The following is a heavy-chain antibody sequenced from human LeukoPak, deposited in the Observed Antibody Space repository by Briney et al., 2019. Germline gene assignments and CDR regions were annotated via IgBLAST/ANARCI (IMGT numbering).Heavy chain of an antibody. D-gene: IGHD6-6*01. CDR2: IRYDGSNK. V-gene: IGHV3-30*02. CDR3: AKEKISYSSSSGQGY. CDR1: GFTFSSYG. Sequence: PGGSLRLSSAASGFTFSSYGMHWVRQAPGKGLEWVAFIRYDGSNKYYADSVKGRFTISRDNSKNTLYLQMNSLRAEDTAVYYCAKEKISYSSSSGQGYWGQGTLVTVSS. J-gene: IGHJ4*02.